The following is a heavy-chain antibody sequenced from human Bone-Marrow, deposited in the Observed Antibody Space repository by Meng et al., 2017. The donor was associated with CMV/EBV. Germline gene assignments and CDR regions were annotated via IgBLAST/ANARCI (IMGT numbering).Heavy chain of an antibody. D-gene: IGHD1-26*01. CDR2: IKQDGSEK. CDR1: GFTFSSYW. V-gene: IGHV3-7*01. Sequence: GESLKISCAASGFTFSSYWMSWVRQAPGKGLEWVANIKQDGSEKYYVDSVKGRFTISRDNAKNSLYLQMNSLRAEDTAVYYCEAGATTVDYWGQGTLVTVSS. J-gene: IGHJ4*02. CDR3: EAGATTVDY.